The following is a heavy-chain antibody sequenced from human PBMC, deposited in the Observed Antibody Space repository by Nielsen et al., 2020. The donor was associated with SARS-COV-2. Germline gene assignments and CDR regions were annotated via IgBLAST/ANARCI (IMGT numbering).Heavy chain of an antibody. V-gene: IGHV4-34*01. CDR1: GGSFSGYY. CDR3: ARGKEVLWFGELLSNWLDP. CDR2: INHSGST. D-gene: IGHD3-10*01. Sequence: SETLSLTCAVYGGSFSGYYWSWIRQPPGKGLEWIGEINHSGSTNYNPSLKSRVTISVDTSKNQFSLKLSSVTAADTAVYYCARGKEVLWFGELLSNWLDPWGQGTLVTVSS. J-gene: IGHJ5*02.